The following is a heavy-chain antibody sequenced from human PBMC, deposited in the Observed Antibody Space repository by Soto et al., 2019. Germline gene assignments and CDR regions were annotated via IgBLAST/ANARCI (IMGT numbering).Heavy chain of an antibody. J-gene: IGHJ6*02. V-gene: IGHV4-39*07. CDR3: ARGPITIFGVVTDSFYYYYGMDV. D-gene: IGHD3-3*01. CDR1: GVTMSYGGYS. Sequence: SETLSLTCSVSGVTMSYGGYSWSWIRQPPGKGLEWIGSIYYSGSTNYNPSLKSRVTISVDTSKNQFSLKLSSVTAAGTAVYYCARGPITIFGVVTDSFYYYYGMDVWGQGTTVTVSS. CDR2: IYYSGST.